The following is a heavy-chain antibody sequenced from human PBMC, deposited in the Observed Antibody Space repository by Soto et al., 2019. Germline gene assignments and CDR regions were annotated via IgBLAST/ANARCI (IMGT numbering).Heavy chain of an antibody. Sequence: GGSLRLSCAASGFTFSSYAMHWVRQAPGKGLEWVAVISYDGSNKYYADSVKGRFTISRDNSKNTLYLQMNSLRAEDTAVYYCARVRDYGDLDYWGQGTLVTVS. CDR2: ISYDGSNK. D-gene: IGHD4-17*01. CDR3: ARVRDYGDLDY. V-gene: IGHV3-30-3*01. CDR1: GFTFSSYA. J-gene: IGHJ4*02.